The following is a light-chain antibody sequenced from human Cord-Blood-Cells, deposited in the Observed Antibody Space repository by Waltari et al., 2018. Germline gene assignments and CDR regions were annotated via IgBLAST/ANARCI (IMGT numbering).Light chain of an antibody. J-gene: IGKJ2*01. CDR3: QQYDNLPYT. CDR2: NAS. CDR1: QDISNY. Sequence: DIQMTQSPSXLSASVGDRXXXTCQASQDISNYLNWYQQKPGKAPKLLIYNASNLETGVPSRFSGSGSGTDFTFTISSLQPEDIATYYCQQYDNLPYTFGQGTKLEIK. V-gene: IGKV1-33*01.